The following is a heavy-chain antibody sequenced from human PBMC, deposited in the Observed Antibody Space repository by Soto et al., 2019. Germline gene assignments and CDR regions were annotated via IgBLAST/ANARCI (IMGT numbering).Heavy chain of an antibody. D-gene: IGHD3-22*01. Sequence: SETLSLTCTVSGGSISSGGYYWSWIRQHPGKGLEWIGYIYYSGSTYYNPSLKSRVTISVDTSKNQFSLKLSSVTAADTAVYYCARASSAGDSSGSYTLSYYYGMDVWGQGTTVTVSS. J-gene: IGHJ6*02. CDR1: GGSISSGGYY. V-gene: IGHV4-31*03. CDR3: ARASSAGDSSGSYTLSYYYGMDV. CDR2: IYYSGST.